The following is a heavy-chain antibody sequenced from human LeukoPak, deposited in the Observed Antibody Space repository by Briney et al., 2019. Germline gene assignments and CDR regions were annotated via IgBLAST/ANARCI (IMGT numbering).Heavy chain of an antibody. CDR3: ARGSSFHNY. CDR1: GFIFEDYG. V-gene: IGHV3-20*04. Sequence: GGSLRLSCAASGFIFEDYGMTWVRQAPGKGLEWVSGINGNGGSRGYAASVKGRFTISRDNANNSLYLQMNSLRAEDAALYYCARGSSFHNYWGQGTLVTVSS. CDR2: INGNGGSR. D-gene: IGHD6-6*01. J-gene: IGHJ4*02.